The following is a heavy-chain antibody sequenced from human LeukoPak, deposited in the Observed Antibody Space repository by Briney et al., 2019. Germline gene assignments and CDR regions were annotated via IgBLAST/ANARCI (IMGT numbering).Heavy chain of an antibody. D-gene: IGHD6-13*01. V-gene: IGHV4-39*07. CDR1: GGSISSSSYY. CDR3: ARDHSNASSWYFDY. CDR2: IYYSGST. J-gene: IGHJ4*02. Sequence: PSETLSLTCTVSGGSISSSSYYWGWIRQPPGKGLEWIGTIYYSGSTYYNPSLKSRVTISVDTSKNQFSLKLSSVTAADTAVYYCARDHSNASSWYFDYWGQGTLVTVSS.